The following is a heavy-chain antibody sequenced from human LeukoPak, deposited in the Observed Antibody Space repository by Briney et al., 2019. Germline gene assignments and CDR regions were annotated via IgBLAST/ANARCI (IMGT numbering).Heavy chain of an antibody. CDR1: GGSISSGDYY. J-gene: IGHJ4*02. D-gene: IGHD1-26*01. V-gene: IGHV4-30-4*08. CDR2: IYYSGST. Sequence: PSETLSLTCTVSGGSISSGDYYWSWIRQPPGKGLEWIGYIYYSGSTYYNPSLKSRVTISVDTSKNQFSLKLSSVTAADAAVYYCARRHTWEYFDYWGQGTLVTVSS. CDR3: ARRHTWEYFDY.